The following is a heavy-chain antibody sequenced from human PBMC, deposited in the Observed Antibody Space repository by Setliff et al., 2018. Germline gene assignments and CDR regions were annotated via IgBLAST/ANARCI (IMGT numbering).Heavy chain of an antibody. J-gene: IGHJ4*02. CDR1: GDSISRSTYY. D-gene: IGHD3-22*01. V-gene: IGHV4-39*01. CDR3: ARRDSTGYYGYSFDF. Sequence: VSGDSISRSTYYWGWIRQSPGKGLDWIGTVDHSGNTFYNPSLKSRVTISVDTSKNQLSLELASVTAADTAVYYCARRDSTGYYGYSFDFWGQGTLVTVSS. CDR2: VDHSGNT.